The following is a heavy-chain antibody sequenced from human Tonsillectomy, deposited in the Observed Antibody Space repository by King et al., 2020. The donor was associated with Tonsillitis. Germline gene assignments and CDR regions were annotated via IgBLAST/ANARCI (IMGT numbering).Heavy chain of an antibody. V-gene: IGHV4-30-2*01. J-gene: IGHJ4*02. CDR3: ARVKDFDDHACDH. CDR2: IYPSGST. D-gene: IGHD1-14*01. Sequence: QLQLQESGSGLVKPSQTLSLTCAVSGGSISSGGYSWSWIRQPPGAGLEWIGHIYPSGSTHYNPSLKSRVTISLDASKSQFSLRLTSVTAADTAVYYCARVKDFDDHACDHWGQGTLVTIS. CDR1: GGSISSGGYS.